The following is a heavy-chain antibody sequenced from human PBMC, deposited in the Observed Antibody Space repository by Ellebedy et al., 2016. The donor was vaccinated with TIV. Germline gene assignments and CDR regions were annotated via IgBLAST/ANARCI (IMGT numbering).Heavy chain of an antibody. D-gene: IGHD3-22*01. V-gene: IGHV6-1*01. J-gene: IGHJ3*01. CDR3: ARHGPQWFDGFDL. Sequence: SQTLSLTCAISGDSVSSNSAAWNWIRQSPSRGLEWLGRTYYRSKWYYDSAVSVKSRININPDPSKDQFSLKLSSVTAAEPAVYYCARHGPQWFDGFDLWGQGTLVTVSS. CDR1: GDSVSSNSAA. CDR2: TYYRSKWYY.